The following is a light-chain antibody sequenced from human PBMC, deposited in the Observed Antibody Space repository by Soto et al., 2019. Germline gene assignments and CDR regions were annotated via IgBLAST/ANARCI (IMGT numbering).Light chain of an antibody. Sequence: EIVMTQSPATLSVSPGERATPSCRASQSVSSNYLAWYQQKPGQAPRLLIYGASSRATGIPDRFSGSGSGTDFTLTISRLEPEDFAVYYCQQYYGSPGITFGQGTRLEIK. J-gene: IGKJ5*01. CDR1: QSVSSNY. V-gene: IGKV3-20*01. CDR3: QQYYGSPGIT. CDR2: GAS.